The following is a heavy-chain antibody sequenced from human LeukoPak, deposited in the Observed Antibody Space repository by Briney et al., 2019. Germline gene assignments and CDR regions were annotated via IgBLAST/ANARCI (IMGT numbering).Heavy chain of an antibody. CDR3: AKDFLRYDFWSGNFDP. CDR2: ISGSGGST. Sequence: GGSLRLSCAASGFTFSSYAMSWVRQAPGKGLEWVSAISGSGGSTYYADSVKGRFSISRDNSKNTLYLQMNSLRAEDTAVYYCAKDFLRYDFWSGNFDPWGQGTLVTVSS. D-gene: IGHD3-3*01. J-gene: IGHJ5*02. CDR1: GFTFSSYA. V-gene: IGHV3-23*01.